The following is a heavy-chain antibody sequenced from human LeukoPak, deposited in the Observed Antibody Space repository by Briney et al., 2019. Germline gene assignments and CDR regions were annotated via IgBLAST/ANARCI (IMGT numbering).Heavy chain of an antibody. CDR1: GFTFSSYG. CDR3: ARDANWGFDAFDI. D-gene: IGHD7-27*01. Sequence: GGSLRLSCAASGFTFSSYGMHWVRQAPGKGLEWVAVIWSDGSNKYYADSVKGRFTISGDNSKNTLYLQMNSLRAEDTAVYSCARDANWGFDAFDIWGQGTMVTVSS. J-gene: IGHJ3*02. CDR2: IWSDGSNK. V-gene: IGHV3-33*01.